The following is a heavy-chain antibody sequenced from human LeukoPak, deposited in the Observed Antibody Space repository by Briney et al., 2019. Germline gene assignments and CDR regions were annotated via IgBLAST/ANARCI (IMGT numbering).Heavy chain of an antibody. CDR3: AKDSFYSSGWLFDY. J-gene: IGHJ4*02. Sequence: GRSLRLSCAASGFTFDDYAMPWVRQAPGKGLEWVSGISWNSGSIGYADSVKGRFTISRDNAKNSLYLQMNSLRAEDTALYYCAKDSFYSSGWLFDYWGQGTLVTVSS. CDR2: ISWNSGSI. D-gene: IGHD6-19*01. CDR1: GFTFDDYA. V-gene: IGHV3-9*01.